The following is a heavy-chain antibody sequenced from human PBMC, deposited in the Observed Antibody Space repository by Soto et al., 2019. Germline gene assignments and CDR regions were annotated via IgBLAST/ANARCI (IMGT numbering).Heavy chain of an antibody. CDR1: GDSISGYY. V-gene: IGHV4-59*01. J-gene: IGHJ4*02. Sequence: SETLSLTCTVSGDSISGYYWSWIRQPPGKGLQWIGYIYYSGNTNYNPSLKGRVTMSVDTSKNQFSLQVSSVTAADTAVYFCAKYRRTDAEGYTFDYWGQGALVTVSS. D-gene: IGHD2-15*01. CDR3: AKYRRTDAEGYTFDY. CDR2: IYYSGNT.